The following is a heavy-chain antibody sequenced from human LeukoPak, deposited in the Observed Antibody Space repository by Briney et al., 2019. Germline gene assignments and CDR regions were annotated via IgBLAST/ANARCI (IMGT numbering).Heavy chain of an antibody. J-gene: IGHJ4*02. D-gene: IGHD3-10*01. CDR1: GFTFSTYS. V-gene: IGHV3-48*01. CDR2: ISGTSHLI. CDR3: ARDRSHYGSGSYYNDY. Sequence: GGSLRLSCAASGFTFSTYSINWVRQAPGKGLEWVPYISGTSHLIYYADSVKGRFTISRDNSKNTLYLQMNSLRAEDTAVYYCARDRSHYGSGSYYNDYWGQGTLVTVSS.